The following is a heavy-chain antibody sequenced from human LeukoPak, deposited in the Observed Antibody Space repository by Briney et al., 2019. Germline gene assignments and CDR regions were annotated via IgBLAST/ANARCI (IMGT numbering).Heavy chain of an antibody. D-gene: IGHD3-22*01. V-gene: IGHV5-51*01. CDR3: ARHPELNYYDSSGYGAFDI. J-gene: IGHJ3*02. CDR1: GYSFTSYW. Sequence: GESLKISCKGSGYSFTSYWIGWVRQMPGKGLEWMGIIYPGDSDTRYSPSFQGQVTISADKSISTAYLQWSSLKASDTAMYYCARHPELNYYDSSGYGAFDIWGQGTMVTVSS. CDR2: IYPGDSDT.